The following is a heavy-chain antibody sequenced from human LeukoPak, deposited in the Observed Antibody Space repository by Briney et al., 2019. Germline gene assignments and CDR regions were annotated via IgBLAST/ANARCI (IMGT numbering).Heavy chain of an antibody. CDR1: GFTFSSYS. D-gene: IGHD3-10*01. Sequence: GSLRLSCAASGFTFSSYSMNWVRQPPGKGLEWIGNIYYTGNTYYNASLKSRVTISVDTSKNQFSLKVISMTAADTAVYYCTKSDGYGLIRICGRGTMVTVSS. V-gene: IGHV4-59*12. J-gene: IGHJ3*02. CDR3: TKSDGYGLIRI. CDR2: IYYTGNT.